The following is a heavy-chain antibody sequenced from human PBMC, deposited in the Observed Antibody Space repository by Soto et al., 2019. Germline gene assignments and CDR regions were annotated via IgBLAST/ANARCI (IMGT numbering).Heavy chain of an antibody. CDR3: AKGKRELFFGIAVAGGY. CDR1: GFTFGNNW. CDR2: MNSDGSST. Sequence: PGGSLRLSCAASGFTFGNNWMHWVRQAPGKGLEWVSRMNSDGSSTNYADSVQGRFTVSRDNAKNTLYLQMNSLRAEDTAVYYCAKGKRELFFGIAVAGGYWGQGTLVTVSS. D-gene: IGHD6-19*01. V-gene: IGHV3-74*01. J-gene: IGHJ4*02.